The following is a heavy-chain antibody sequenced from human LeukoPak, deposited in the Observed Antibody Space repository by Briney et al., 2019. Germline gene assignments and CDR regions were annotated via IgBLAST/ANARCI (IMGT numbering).Heavy chain of an antibody. CDR2: IYYSGST. V-gene: IGHV4-59*08. CDR3: ARITDRTIFGEIMHGFDI. CDR1: GGSISSYY. D-gene: IGHD3-3*01. Sequence: SETLSLTCTVSGGSISSYYWSWIRQPPGKGLEWIGYIYYSGSTNYNPSLKSRVTISVDKSKNQFSLRLSSVTAADTAVYYCARITDRTIFGEIMHGFDIWGQGTPVTVSS. J-gene: IGHJ3*02.